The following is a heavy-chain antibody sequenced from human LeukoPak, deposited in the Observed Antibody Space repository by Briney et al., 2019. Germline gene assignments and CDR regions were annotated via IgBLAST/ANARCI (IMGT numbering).Heavy chain of an antibody. CDR3: ARGTMVRGVISSQDWFDP. J-gene: IGHJ5*02. CDR1: GYTFTSYG. CDR2: ISANNGNT. V-gene: IGHV1-18*01. D-gene: IGHD3-10*01. Sequence: ASVKVSCKASGYTFTSYGISWVRQAPGQGLEWMGWISANNGNTNYAQKLQGRVTMTTDTSTTTAYMELRSLRSDDTAVYYCARGTMVRGVISSQDWFDPWGQGTLVTVSS.